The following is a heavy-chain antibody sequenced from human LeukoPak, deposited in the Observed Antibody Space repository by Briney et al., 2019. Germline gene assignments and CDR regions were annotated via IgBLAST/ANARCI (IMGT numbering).Heavy chain of an antibody. Sequence: GGSLRLSCAASGPTFSSHGMTWVRQAPGKGLEWVSTISNNGDTTYCADSVKGRFTISRDSSKNTLYLQMNSLRDEDTAIYYCARVNYYGSAGSPFDYWGQGTLVTVAS. CDR3: ARVNYYGSAGSPFDY. V-gene: IGHV3-23*01. D-gene: IGHD3-10*01. J-gene: IGHJ4*02. CDR1: GPTFSSHG. CDR2: ISNNGDTT.